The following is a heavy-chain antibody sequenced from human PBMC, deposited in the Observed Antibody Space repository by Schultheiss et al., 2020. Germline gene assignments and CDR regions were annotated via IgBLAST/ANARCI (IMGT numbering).Heavy chain of an antibody. CDR2: INPNSGNT. CDR3: ARDYYDSSGYYYVLGCDY. CDR1: GYTFTGYY. V-gene: IGHV1-2*02. Sequence: ASVKVSCKASGYTFTGYYMHWVRQAPGQGLEWMGWINPNSGNTGYAQKFQGRVTMTRNTSISTAYMELSRLRSDDTAVYYCARDYYDSSGYYYVLGCDYWGPGNLGTVAS. J-gene: IGHJ4*02. D-gene: IGHD3-22*01.